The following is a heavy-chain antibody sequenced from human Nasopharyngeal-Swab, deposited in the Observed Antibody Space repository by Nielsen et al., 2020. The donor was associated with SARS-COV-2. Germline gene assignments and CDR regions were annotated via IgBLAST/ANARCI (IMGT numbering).Heavy chain of an antibody. Sequence: VRQMPGKGLEWMGIIYPSDSDTRYSPSFQGQVTISADKSISTAYLQWSSLKASDTAMYYCARHGSGWYGYFDYWGQGTLVTVSS. D-gene: IGHD6-19*01. J-gene: IGHJ4*02. CDR3: ARHGSGWYGYFDY. CDR2: IYPSDSDT. V-gene: IGHV5-51*01.